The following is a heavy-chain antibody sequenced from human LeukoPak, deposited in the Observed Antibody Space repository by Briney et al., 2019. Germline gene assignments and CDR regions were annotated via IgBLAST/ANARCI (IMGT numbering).Heavy chain of an antibody. V-gene: IGHV1-8*03. CDR1: GYTFTGYY. J-gene: IGHJ4*02. CDR3: ARGGVAAADFDY. Sequence: GASVKVSCKASGYTFTGYYMHWVRQATGQGLEWMGWMNPNSGNTGYAQKFQGRVTITRNTSISTAYMELSSLRSEDTAVYYCARGGVAAADFDYWGQGTLVTVSS. D-gene: IGHD6-13*01. CDR2: MNPNSGNT.